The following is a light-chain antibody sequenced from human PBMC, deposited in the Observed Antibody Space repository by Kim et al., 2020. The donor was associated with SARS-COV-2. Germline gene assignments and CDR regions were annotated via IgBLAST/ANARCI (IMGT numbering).Light chain of an antibody. Sequence: LRVTISCSGNSSNIGNHALNWYQHLPGKAPKLLIYYDYMRPSGVSYRFSGSKSGTSGSLAISGLQSEDEAIYYCSAWDDNLNGPIFGGGTKVTVL. CDR3: SAWDDNLNGPI. CDR2: YDY. V-gene: IGLV1-36*01. CDR1: SSNIGNHA. J-gene: IGLJ2*01.